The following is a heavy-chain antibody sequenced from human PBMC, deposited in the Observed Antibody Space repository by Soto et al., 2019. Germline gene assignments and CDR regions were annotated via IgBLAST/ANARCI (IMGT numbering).Heavy chain of an antibody. CDR1: GYTFISYG. J-gene: IGHJ6*02. CDR2: ISPHNGNK. CDR3: GRYCRNDFSLRGVDV. Sequence: QIQLVQSGAEVKKPGASVKVSCKASGYTFISYGINWVRQAPGQGLEWMGWISPHNGNKIYAQKFQGRVTMTTDTSTSTAYREMRRLRTDDTDLYDCGRYCRNDFSLRGVDVWVQRTPVTVSS. D-gene: IGHD2-15*01. V-gene: IGHV1-18*01.